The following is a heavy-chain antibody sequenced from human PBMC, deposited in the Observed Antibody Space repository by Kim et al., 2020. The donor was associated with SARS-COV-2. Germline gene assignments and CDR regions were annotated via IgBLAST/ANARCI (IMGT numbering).Heavy chain of an antibody. D-gene: IGHD3-9*01. CDR1: GFTFSDYY. CDR3: ARDRYGAYDIPDNWFDP. Sequence: GGSLRLSCAASGFTFSDYYMSWIRQAPGKGLEWVSYISSSGSTIYYADSVKGRFTISRDNAKNSLYLQMNSLRAEDTAVYYCARDRYGAYDIPDNWFDPWGQGTLVTVSS. J-gene: IGHJ5*02. CDR2: ISSSGSTI. V-gene: IGHV3-11*01.